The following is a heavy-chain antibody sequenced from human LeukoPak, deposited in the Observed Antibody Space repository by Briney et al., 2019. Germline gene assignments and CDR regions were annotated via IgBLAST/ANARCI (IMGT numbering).Heavy chain of an antibody. CDR2: TYSGGTT. V-gene: IGHV3-66*01. CDR3: AKGGYSYGYPVRY. Sequence: GGSLRLSCAASGFTVSSNYMTWVRQAPGKGLEWVSVTYSGGTTYYADSVKGRFTISRDNSNNTLYLQMNSLRAEDTAVYYCAKGGYSYGYPVRYWGQGTLVTVSS. D-gene: IGHD5-18*01. CDR1: GFTVSSNY. J-gene: IGHJ4*02.